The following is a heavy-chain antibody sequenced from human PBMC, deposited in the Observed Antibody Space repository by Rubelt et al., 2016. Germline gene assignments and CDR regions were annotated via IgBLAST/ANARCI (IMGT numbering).Heavy chain of an antibody. Sequence: QVQLQESGPGLVKPSETLSLTCTVSGFSISSGYYWGWVRQPPGKGLECIGSIYQSGSTYYNPSLKSRVTISIDTSKNQLSLKLSSGTAADTAVYYCARETQPTVTTRGEVDYWGQGTLVTVSS. D-gene: IGHD4-17*01. CDR3: ARETQPTVTTRGEVDY. CDR2: IYQSGST. V-gene: IGHV4-38-2*02. CDR1: GFSISSGYY. J-gene: IGHJ4*02.